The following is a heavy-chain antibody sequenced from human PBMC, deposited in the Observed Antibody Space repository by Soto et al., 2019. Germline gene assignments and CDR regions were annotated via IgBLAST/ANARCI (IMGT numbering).Heavy chain of an antibody. D-gene: IGHD3-10*01. Sequence: QVQLVQSGAEVKKPGASVKVSCKASGYTFTGYYMHWARQAPGQGLEWMGWINPNSGGTNYAQKFQGRVTMTRDTSISTAYMELSRLRSDDTAVYYCARVRSRYYGSGSAGDWGQGTLVTVSS. V-gene: IGHV1-2*02. CDR2: INPNSGGT. J-gene: IGHJ4*02. CDR1: GYTFTGYY. CDR3: ARVRSRYYGSGSAGD.